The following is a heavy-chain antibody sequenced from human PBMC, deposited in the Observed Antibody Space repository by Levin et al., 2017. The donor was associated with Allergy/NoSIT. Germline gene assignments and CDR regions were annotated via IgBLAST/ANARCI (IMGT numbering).Heavy chain of an antibody. D-gene: IGHD6-13*01. CDR2: ISSSGSTI. V-gene: IGHV3-11*01. J-gene: IGHJ5*02. Sequence: GESLKISCAASGFTFSDYYMSWIRQAPGKGLEWVSYISSSGSTIYYADSVKGRFTISRDNAKNSLYLQMNSLRAEDTAVYYCARARAFIAAAGTGWFDPWGQGTLVTVSS. CDR1: GFTFSDYY. CDR3: ARARAFIAAAGTGWFDP.